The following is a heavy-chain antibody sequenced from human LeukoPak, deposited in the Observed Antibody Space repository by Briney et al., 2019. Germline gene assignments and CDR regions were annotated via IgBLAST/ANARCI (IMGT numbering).Heavy chain of an antibody. J-gene: IGHJ4*02. V-gene: IGHV3-23*01. D-gene: IGHD4-17*01. Sequence: ETLSLTCTVSGGSISSHYWSWIRQPPGKGLEWVSSMSGTGGITYYADSVKGRFTISRDNPKNTLYLQMYSLRAEDTAVYYCAKDARAGLYGDYVDYWGQGTLVTVSS. CDR1: GGSISSHY. CDR3: AKDARAGLYGDYVDY. CDR2: MSGTGGIT.